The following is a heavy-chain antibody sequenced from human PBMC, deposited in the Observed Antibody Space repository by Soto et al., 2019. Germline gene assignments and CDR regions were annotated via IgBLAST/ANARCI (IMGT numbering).Heavy chain of an antibody. Sequence: GESLKISCKGSGDSFTSYWISWVRQMPGKGLEWMGRIDPSDSYTNYSPSFQGHVTISAGKSISTAYLQWSSLKASDTAMYYCARHRKPPNGGYYYGRDVWAQGTTLTVSS. CDR1: GDSFTSYW. J-gene: IGHJ6*02. CDR2: IDPSDSYT. V-gene: IGHV5-10-1*01. D-gene: IGHD1-1*01. CDR3: ARHRKPPNGGYYYGRDV.